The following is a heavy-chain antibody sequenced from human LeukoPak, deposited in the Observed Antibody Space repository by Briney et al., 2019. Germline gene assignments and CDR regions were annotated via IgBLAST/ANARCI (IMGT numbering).Heavy chain of an antibody. CDR3: ARGRGIAAAGPPFDY. Sequence: KPSETLSLTCAVYGGSFSGYYWSWIRQPPGKGLEWIGEINHSGSTNYNPSLKSRVTISVDTSKNQFSLKLSSVTAADTAVYCCARGRGIAAAGPPFDYWGQGTLVTVSS. V-gene: IGHV4-34*01. CDR2: INHSGST. CDR1: GGSFSGYY. D-gene: IGHD6-13*01. J-gene: IGHJ4*02.